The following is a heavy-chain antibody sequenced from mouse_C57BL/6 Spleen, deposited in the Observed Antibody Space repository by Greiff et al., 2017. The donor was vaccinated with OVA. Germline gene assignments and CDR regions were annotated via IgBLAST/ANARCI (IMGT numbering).Heavy chain of an antibody. CDR3: AKGNWDGSWYFDV. CDR2: IWGDGST. V-gene: IGHV2-3*01. D-gene: IGHD4-1*01. J-gene: IGHJ1*03. CDR1: GFSLTSYG. Sequence: VKLVESGPGLVAPSQSLSITCTVSGFSLTSYGVSWVRQPPGKGLEWLGVIWGDGSTNYHSALISRLSISKDNSKSQVFLQLNSLQTDDTATYYCAKGNWDGSWYFDVWGTGTTVTVSS.